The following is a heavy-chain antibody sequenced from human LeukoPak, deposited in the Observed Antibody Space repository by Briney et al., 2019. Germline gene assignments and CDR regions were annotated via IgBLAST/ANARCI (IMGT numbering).Heavy chain of an antibody. CDR3: ASLMTVGDPDYYGSGSMDV. D-gene: IGHD3-10*01. J-gene: IGHJ6*02. CDR2: INHSGST. Sequence: SETLSLTCAVYGGSFSGYYWSWIRQPPGKGLEWIGEINHSGSTNYNPSLKSRVTISVDTPKNQFSLKLSSVTAADTAVYYCASLMTVGDPDYYGSGSMDVWGQGTTVTVSS. V-gene: IGHV4-34*01. CDR1: GGSFSGYY.